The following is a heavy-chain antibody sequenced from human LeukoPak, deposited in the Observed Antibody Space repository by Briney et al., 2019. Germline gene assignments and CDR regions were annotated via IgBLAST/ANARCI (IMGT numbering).Heavy chain of an antibody. J-gene: IGHJ4*02. Sequence: GASLRLSCAASGFTFSSFAMSWVRQAPGKGLEWVSSISGSGGSTYYADSVKGRFTIFRDNSKNTLYLQMNSLRAEDTAVYYCAKARFSGYCSGGSCYSGNDYWGQGTLVTVSS. CDR2: ISGSGGST. CDR1: GFTFSSFA. D-gene: IGHD2-15*01. CDR3: AKARFSGYCSGGSCYSGNDY. V-gene: IGHV3-23*01.